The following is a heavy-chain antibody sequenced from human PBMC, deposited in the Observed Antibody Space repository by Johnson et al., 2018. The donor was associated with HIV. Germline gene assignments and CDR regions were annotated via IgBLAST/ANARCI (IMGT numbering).Heavy chain of an antibody. CDR3: AKNGARGDAFDI. CDR1: EFTFSAND. J-gene: IGHJ3*02. CDR2: IGISGNT. Sequence: VQLVESGGGLVQPGGSLRLSCAASEFTFSANDMHWVRQTAGKGLEWVSGIGISGNTNYPGSVKGRFTISRDNSKNTLYLQMNSLRAEDTAVYYCAKNGARGDAFDIWGQGTMVTVSS. V-gene: IGHV3-13*01. D-gene: IGHD2-8*01.